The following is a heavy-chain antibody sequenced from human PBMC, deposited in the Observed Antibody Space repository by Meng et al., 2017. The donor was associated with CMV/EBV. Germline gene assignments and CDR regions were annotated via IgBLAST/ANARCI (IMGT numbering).Heavy chain of an antibody. J-gene: IGHJ4*02. CDR3: ARGSGAGTTWSYFDY. Sequence: QGQPGDAVAEVKKPGAPVKVPCKASGGTFSRYAISWVRQAPGQGLEWMGGIIPIFGTANYVQKFQGRVTITADESTSTAYMELSSLRSEDTAVYYCARGSGAGTTWSYFDYWGQGTLVTVSS. CDR2: IIPIFGTA. CDR1: GGTFSRYA. V-gene: IGHV1-69*12. D-gene: IGHD1-7*01.